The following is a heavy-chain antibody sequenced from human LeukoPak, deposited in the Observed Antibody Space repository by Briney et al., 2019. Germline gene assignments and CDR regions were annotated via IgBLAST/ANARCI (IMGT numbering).Heavy chain of an antibody. CDR2: IRYDGNNK. J-gene: IGHJ4*02. V-gene: IGHV3-30*02. CDR3: ANGPHYNILTGYYKVRSHLDY. D-gene: IGHD3-9*01. CDR1: GFIFSSYG. Sequence: GGSLRLSCAASGFIFSSYGMHWVRQAPGKGLEWVAFIRYDGNNKHYADSVKGRFTISRDNSKSTLYLQMNSLRPEDTAVYYCANGPHYNILTGYYKVRSHLDYWGQGTLVTVSS.